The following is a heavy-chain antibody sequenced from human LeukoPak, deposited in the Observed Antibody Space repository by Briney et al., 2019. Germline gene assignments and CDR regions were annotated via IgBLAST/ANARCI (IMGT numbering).Heavy chain of an antibody. D-gene: IGHD1-1*01. Sequence: GGSLRLSCAASGFTFRTYEMNWVRQAPGKGLEWVSYIGTIISTTYYADSVKGRFTLSRDDSRNTVYLQLNNLRVEDTAIYFCAKANWVSNADAVWWGQGTQVTVSS. CDR1: GFTFRTYE. V-gene: IGHV3-48*03. J-gene: IGHJ4*02. CDR3: AKANWVSNADAVW. CDR2: IGTIISTT.